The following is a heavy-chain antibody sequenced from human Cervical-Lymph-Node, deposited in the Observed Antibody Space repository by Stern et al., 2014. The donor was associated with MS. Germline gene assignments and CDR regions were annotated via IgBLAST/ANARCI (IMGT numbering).Heavy chain of an antibody. V-gene: IGHV3-30*18. J-gene: IGHJ4*02. CDR3: AKHYDDY. CDR1: GFTFSSYG. D-gene: IGHD3-22*01. Sequence: VQLEESGGGVVQPGRSLRLSCAASGFTFSSYGMHWVRQAPGKGLEWVAVISSDGSNKYYADSVKGRVTISSDNSKHHLYRQMNSLRAEDTAGYYCAKHYDDYWGQGTLVTVSS. CDR2: ISSDGSNK.